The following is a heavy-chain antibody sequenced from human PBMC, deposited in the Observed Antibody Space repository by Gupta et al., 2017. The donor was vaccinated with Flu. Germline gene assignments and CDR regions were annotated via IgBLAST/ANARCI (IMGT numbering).Heavy chain of an antibody. J-gene: IGHJ5*02. CDR1: GGTFSSYA. CDR3: ARVALAAAGLINWFDP. D-gene: IGHD6-13*01. CDR2: IIPIFGTA. V-gene: IGHV1-69*06. Sequence: QVQLVQSGAEVKKPGCSVKVSCKASGGTFSSYAISWVRQAPGQGLEWMGGIIPIFGTANYAQKFQGRVTITADKSTSTAYMELSSLRSEDTAVYYCARVALAAAGLINWFDPWGQGTLVTVSS.